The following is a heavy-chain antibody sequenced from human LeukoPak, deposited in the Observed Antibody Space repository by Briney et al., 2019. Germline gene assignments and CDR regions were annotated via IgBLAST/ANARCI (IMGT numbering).Heavy chain of an antibody. CDR1: GFTFNYYW. J-gene: IGHJ4*02. CDR3: ARVRKLRTRGVMDPLDY. CDR2: IQQDGSEK. Sequence: GGSLRLSCAASGFTFNYYWLTWVRQAPGKGLEWVANIQQDGSEKYYVDSVKGRFIISRDNAKNSLYLQMNSLRAEDTAVYYCARVRKLRTRGVMDPLDYWGQGTLVTVSS. D-gene: IGHD3-10*01. V-gene: IGHV3-7*01.